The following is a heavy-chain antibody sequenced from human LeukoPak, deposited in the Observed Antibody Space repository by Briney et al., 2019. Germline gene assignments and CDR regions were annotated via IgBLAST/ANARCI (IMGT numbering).Heavy chain of an antibody. CDR3: ARDCSSTSCYLSGMDV. V-gene: IGHV3-48*03. J-gene: IGHJ6*02. CDR2: ISSSGSTI. D-gene: IGHD2-2*01. Sequence: GGSLRLSCAASGFTFSSYEMNWVRQAPGKGLEWVSYISSSGSTIYYADSVKGRFTISRDNAKNSLYLQMNSLRAEDTAVYYCARDCSSTSCYLSGMDVWGQGTTVTVSS. CDR1: GFTFSSYE.